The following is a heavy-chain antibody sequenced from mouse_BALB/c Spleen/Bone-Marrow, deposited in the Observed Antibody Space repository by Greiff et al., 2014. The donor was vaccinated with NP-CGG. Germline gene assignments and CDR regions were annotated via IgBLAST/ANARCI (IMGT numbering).Heavy chain of an antibody. CDR1: GYTFTSYV. J-gene: IGHJ2*01. V-gene: IGHV1-14*01. Sequence: VQLQQSGPELVKPGASVKMSCKASGYTFTSYVIHWVKQKPGQGLEWIGYINPYNEATKFNERFKGKATLTSDKSSSTAYMVLSSLTSEDSAVYYCAREGVDYFDYWGQGTTLTVSS. CDR2: INPYNEAT. CDR3: AREGVDYFDY.